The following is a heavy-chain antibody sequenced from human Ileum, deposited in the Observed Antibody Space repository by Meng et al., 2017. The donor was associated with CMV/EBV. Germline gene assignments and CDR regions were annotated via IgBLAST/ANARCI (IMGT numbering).Heavy chain of an antibody. V-gene: IGHV4-59*11. D-gene: IGHD1-14*01. CDR1: GDSIRSHY. CDR2: IYYSGSA. Sequence: SETLSLTSTVSGDSIRSHYWSWIRQPPGKGLEWMGYIYYSGSATYSPSLRSRITISVDTSKNQFSLNLRSVTAADTAIYFCARGLGHASNHSNDYWGQGTLVTVSS. J-gene: IGHJ4*02. CDR3: ARGLGHASNHSNDY.